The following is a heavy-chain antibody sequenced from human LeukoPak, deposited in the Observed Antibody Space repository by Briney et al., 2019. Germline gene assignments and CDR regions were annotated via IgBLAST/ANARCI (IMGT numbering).Heavy chain of an antibody. J-gene: IGHJ4*02. CDR2: IIPILGIA. CDR1: GGTFSSYA. V-gene: IGHV1-69*04. CDR3: AREKLYYDILTGSIDY. D-gene: IGHD3-9*01. Sequence: GSSVKVSCKASGGTFSSYAISWVRQAPGQGLEWMGRIIPILGIANYAQKFQGRVTITADKSTSTAYMELSSLRSEDTAVHYCAREKLYYDILTGSIDYWGQGTLVTVSS.